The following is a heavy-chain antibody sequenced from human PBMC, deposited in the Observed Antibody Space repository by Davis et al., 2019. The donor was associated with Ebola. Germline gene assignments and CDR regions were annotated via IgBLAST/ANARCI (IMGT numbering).Heavy chain of an antibody. CDR2: INRDGTTT. V-gene: IGHV3-74*01. D-gene: IGHD1-1*01. J-gene: IGHJ4*02. CDR1: GFTFSNNW. Sequence: HTGGSLRLSCAVSGFTFSNNWMSWVRQVPGKGLVWVSSINRDGTTTTYADSVKGRFTISRDNAKNTLYLQMNSLRVEDTAVYYCAREVQLEGFTDYWGQGTLVTVSS. CDR3: AREVQLEGFTDY.